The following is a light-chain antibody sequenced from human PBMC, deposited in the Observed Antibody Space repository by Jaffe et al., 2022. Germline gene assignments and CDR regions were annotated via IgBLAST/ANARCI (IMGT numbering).Light chain of an antibody. Sequence: EIVLTQSPGTLSLSPGERATLSCRASQSFATNFLAWYQQRPGQAPRLLIYGASSRATGIPDRFSGSGSGTDFTLTISRLEPEDFAVYYCQQYGGLPPLTFGGGTKIEIK. CDR1: QSFATNF. V-gene: IGKV3-20*01. J-gene: IGKJ4*01. CDR2: GAS. CDR3: QQYGGLPPLT.